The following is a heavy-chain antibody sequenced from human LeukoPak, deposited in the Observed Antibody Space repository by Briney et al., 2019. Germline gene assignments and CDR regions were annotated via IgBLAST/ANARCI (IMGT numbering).Heavy chain of an antibody. V-gene: IGHV4-59*08. Sequence: SQTLSLTCTVSGGSISSYYWSWIRQPPGKGLEWIGDIYYSGSTNYNPSLKSRVTISVDTSKNQFSLKLSSVTAADTAFYYCARHRIFGVVTSDAFDIWGQGTMVTVSS. J-gene: IGHJ3*02. CDR3: ARHRIFGVVTSDAFDI. CDR1: GGSISSYY. CDR2: IYYSGST. D-gene: IGHD3-3*02.